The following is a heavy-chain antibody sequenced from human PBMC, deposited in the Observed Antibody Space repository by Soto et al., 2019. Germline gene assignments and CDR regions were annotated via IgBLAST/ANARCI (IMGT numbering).Heavy chain of an antibody. D-gene: IGHD3-16*02. V-gene: IGHV4-59*08. CDR2: IYYSGST. CDR1: GGSISSYY. Sequence: SETLSLTCTVSGGSISSYYWSWIRQPPGKGLEWIGYIYYSGSTNYNPSLKSRVTISVDTSKNQFSLKLSSVTAADTAVYYCARVMITFGGVIDQIDYWGQGTLVTVS. J-gene: IGHJ4*02. CDR3: ARVMITFGGVIDQIDY.